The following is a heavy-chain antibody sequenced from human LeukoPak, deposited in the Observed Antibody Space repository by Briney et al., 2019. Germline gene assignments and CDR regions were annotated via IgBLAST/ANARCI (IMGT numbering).Heavy chain of an antibody. J-gene: IGHJ6*02. CDR2: IYYSGST. V-gene: IGHV4-59*08. CDR3: ARHGRFLEWLPYGPYGMDV. Sequence: SETLSLTCTVSGGSISSYYWSWIRQPPGKGLEWMGYIYYSGSTNYNPSLKSRVTISVDTSKNQFSLKLSSVTAADTAVYYCARHGRFLEWLPYGPYGMDVWGQGTTVTVSS. CDR1: GGSISSYY. D-gene: IGHD3-3*01.